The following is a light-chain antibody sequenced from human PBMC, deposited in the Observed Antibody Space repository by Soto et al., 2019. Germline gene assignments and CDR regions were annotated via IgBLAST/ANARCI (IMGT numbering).Light chain of an antibody. CDR2: GAS. J-gene: IGKJ1*01. Sequence: EIVMTQSPATLSVSPGERATLSCRASQSVSSTYLAWYQQKPGQAPRLLIYGASTRATGIPDRFSGSGSGTEFTLTISSLQSEDFAVYYCQQYNNWPWTFGRGTKVDVK. V-gene: IGKV3-15*01. CDR1: QSVSSTY. CDR3: QQYNNWPWT.